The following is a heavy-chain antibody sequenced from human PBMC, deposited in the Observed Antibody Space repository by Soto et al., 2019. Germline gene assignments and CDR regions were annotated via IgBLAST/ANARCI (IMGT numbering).Heavy chain of an antibody. CDR1: GFTFSSYS. D-gene: IGHD2-15*01. V-gene: IGHV3-48*01. CDR2: ISSSSSTI. CDR3: ASGYCSGGSCYYFDY. J-gene: IGHJ4*02. Sequence: PGGSLRLSCAASGFTFSSYSMNWVRQAPGKGLEWVSYISSSSSTIYYADSAKGRFTISRDNAKNSLYLQMNSLRAEDTAVYYCASGYCSGGSCYYFDYWGQGTLVTVSS.